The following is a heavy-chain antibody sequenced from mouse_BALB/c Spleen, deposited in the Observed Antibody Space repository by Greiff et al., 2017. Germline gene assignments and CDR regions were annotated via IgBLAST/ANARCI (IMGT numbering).Heavy chain of an antibody. Sequence: EVMLVESGGGLVKPGGSLKLSCAASGFTFSSYTMSWVRQTPEKRLEWVATISSGGSYTNYPDSVKGRFTISRDNAKNTLYLQMSSLKSEDTAMYYCTRDIVGYYAMDYWGQGTSVTVSS. CDR1: GFTFSSYT. D-gene: IGHD2-12*01. CDR3: TRDIVGYYAMDY. V-gene: IGHV5-6-4*01. CDR2: ISSGGSYT. J-gene: IGHJ4*01.